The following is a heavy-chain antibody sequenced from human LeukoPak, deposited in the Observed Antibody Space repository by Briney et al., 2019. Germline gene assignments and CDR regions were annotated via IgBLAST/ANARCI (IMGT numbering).Heavy chain of an antibody. V-gene: IGHV4-59*01. CDR1: GGSISSYY. Sequence: PSETLSLTCTVSGGSISSYYWSWIRQPPGKGLDWIGYIYYSGSTNYNPSLKSRVTISVDTSKNQFSLKLTSVTAADTAVYYCARDRDGNNWFDPWGQGTLVTVSS. CDR2: IYYSGST. J-gene: IGHJ5*02. CDR3: ARDRDGNNWFDP. D-gene: IGHD5-24*01.